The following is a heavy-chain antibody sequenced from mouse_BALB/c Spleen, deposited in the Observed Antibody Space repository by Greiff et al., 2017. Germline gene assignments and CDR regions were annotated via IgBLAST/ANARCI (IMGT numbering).Heavy chain of an antibody. CDR3: ARRTGTKGFAY. V-gene: IGHV1-7*01. Sequence: VQLQQSGAELVKPGASVKMSCKASGYTFTSYWMYWVKQRPGQGLEWIGYINPSTGYTEYNQKFKDKATLTADKSSNTAYMQLSSLTSEDSAVYYCARRTGTKGFAYWGQGTLVTVSA. D-gene: IGHD2-14*01. J-gene: IGHJ3*01. CDR2: INPSTGYT. CDR1: GYTFTSYW.